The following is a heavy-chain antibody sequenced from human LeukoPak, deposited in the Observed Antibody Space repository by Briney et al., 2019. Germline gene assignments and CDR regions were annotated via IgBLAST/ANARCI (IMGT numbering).Heavy chain of an antibody. Sequence: PGESLKISCKGSGYSFTSYWIGWVRQMPGKGLEWMGIIYPGDSDTRYSPSFQGQVTISADKSISTAYLQWSSLKASDTAMYYCARHEPIAAAGTNWFDPWGQGTLVTVSS. CDR3: ARHEPIAAAGTNWFDP. CDR2: IYPGDSDT. D-gene: IGHD6-13*01. V-gene: IGHV5-51*01. CDR1: GYSFTSYW. J-gene: IGHJ5*02.